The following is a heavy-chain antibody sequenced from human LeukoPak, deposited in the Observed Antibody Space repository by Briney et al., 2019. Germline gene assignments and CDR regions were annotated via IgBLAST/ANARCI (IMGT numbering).Heavy chain of an antibody. D-gene: IGHD3-10*01. CDR3: ARDPHGSGSYHDY. V-gene: IGHV3-21*01. CDR2: ISSSSSYI. J-gene: IGHJ4*02. Sequence: IPGGSLRLSCAVSGFTLTGHTMTWFRQAPGKGLEWVSSISSSSSYIYYADSVEGRFTISRDNAKNSLYLQMNSLRAEDTAVYYCARDPHGSGSYHDYWGQGTLVTVSS. CDR1: GFTLTGHT.